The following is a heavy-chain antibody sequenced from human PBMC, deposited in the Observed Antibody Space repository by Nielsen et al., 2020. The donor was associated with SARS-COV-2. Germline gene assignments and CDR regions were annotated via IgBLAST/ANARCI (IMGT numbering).Heavy chain of an antibody. D-gene: IGHD4-17*01. V-gene: IGHV4-39*07. CDR2: INHSGST. CDR3: ARGMATVTSFDY. CDR1: GGSISSSSYY. Sequence: SETLSLTCTVSGGSISSSSYYWSWIRQPPGKGLEWIGEINHSGSTNYNPSLKSRVTISVDTSKNQFSLKLSSVTAADTAVYYCARGMATVTSFDYWGQGTLVTVSS. J-gene: IGHJ4*02.